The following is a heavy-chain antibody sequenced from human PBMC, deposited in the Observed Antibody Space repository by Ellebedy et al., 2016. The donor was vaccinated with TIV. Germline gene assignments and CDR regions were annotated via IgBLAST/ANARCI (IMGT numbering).Heavy chain of an antibody. Sequence: GESLKISCAASGFTFSSYDMHSVRQGSGSGLEWVSSIGAAGDSYYAGSVKGRVAISRENAKNSLHLQLNNLRVGDTAVYFCARATAGFDYWGQGTLVTVSS. D-gene: IGHD1-14*01. CDR2: IGAAGDS. CDR1: GFTFSSYD. V-gene: IGHV3-13*01. J-gene: IGHJ4*02. CDR3: ARATAGFDY.